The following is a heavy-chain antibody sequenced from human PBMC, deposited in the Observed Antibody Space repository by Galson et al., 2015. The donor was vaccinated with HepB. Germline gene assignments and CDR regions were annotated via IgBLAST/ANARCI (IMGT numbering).Heavy chain of an antibody. CDR1: GYSFSSYW. D-gene: IGHD2-8*01. CDR2: IFPDDSDT. J-gene: IGHJ1*01. CDR3: ARFGGHLDDGVYAGAGFFQH. Sequence: QSGAEVKKPGESLKISCEASGYSFSSYWIAWVRQTPGKGLECLGIIFPDDSDTRYSPSFEGQVTISADKSLSTAYLEWSSLKAPDSAMYYCARFGGHLDDGVYAGAGFFQHWGQGTLVTVSS. V-gene: IGHV5-51*01.